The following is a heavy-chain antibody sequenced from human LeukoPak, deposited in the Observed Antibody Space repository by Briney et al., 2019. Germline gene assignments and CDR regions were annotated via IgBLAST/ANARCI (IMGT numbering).Heavy chain of an antibody. J-gene: IGHJ4*02. CDR2: ISDSSRRI. D-gene: IGHD2-2*02. CDR1: GFTLSDYS. CDR3: ARGGYCSGTSCYTSRFDY. Sequence: PGGSPRLSCAASGFTLSDYSMNWVRQAPGKGLGWVSYISDSSRRIYYADSVKGRFTVSRDNAKGSLYLQMNSLRDDDTALYYCARGGYCSGTSCYTSRFDYWGQGTLVTVSS. V-gene: IGHV3-48*02.